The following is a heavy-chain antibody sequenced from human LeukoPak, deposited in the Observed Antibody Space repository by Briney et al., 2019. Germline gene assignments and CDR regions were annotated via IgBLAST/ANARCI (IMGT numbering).Heavy chain of an antibody. CDR2: ISYDGSNK. J-gene: IGHJ4*02. CDR3: ARDEGNSYGFGGYFDY. Sequence: AGGSLRLSCAASGFTFSSYAMHWVRQAPGKGLEWVAVISYDGSNKYYADSVKGRFTISRDNSKNTLYLQMNSLRAEDTAVYYCARDEGNSYGFGGYFDYWGQGTPVTASS. D-gene: IGHD5-18*01. CDR1: GFTFSSYA. V-gene: IGHV3-30-3*01.